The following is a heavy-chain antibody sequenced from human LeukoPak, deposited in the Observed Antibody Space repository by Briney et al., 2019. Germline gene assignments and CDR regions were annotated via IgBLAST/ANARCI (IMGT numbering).Heavy chain of an antibody. CDR1: GYTFTGYY. CDR2: INPSGGST. V-gene: IGHV1-46*01. Sequence: GASVKVSCKASGYTFTGYYMHWVRQAPGQGLEWMGIINPSGGSTSYAQKFQGRVTMTRDTSTSTVYMELSSLRSEDTAVYYCVFHGSTFGWFDPWGQGTLVTVSS. D-gene: IGHD3-10*01. CDR3: VFHGSTFGWFDP. J-gene: IGHJ5*02.